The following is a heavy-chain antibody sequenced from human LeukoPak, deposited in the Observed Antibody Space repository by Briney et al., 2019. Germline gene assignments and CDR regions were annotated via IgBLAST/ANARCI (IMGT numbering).Heavy chain of an antibody. CDR3: ASASLKWENYHYGIDV. J-gene: IGHJ6*02. D-gene: IGHD1-26*01. Sequence: GGSLRLSCAASGFIVSSNYMSWVRQAPGKGLEWVSVLYSGGSAYYADSVKGRFTVSRDNSKNTLYLQMNSLRAEDTAVYFCASASLKWENYHYGIDVWGQGTTVTVSS. CDR1: GFIVSSNY. V-gene: IGHV3-66*01. CDR2: LYSGGSA.